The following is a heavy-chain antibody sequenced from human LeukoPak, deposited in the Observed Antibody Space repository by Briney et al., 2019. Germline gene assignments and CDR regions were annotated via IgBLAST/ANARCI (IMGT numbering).Heavy chain of an antibody. CDR3: ASSPVLLWFGELLPPPSD. D-gene: IGHD3-10*01. Sequence: SETLSLTCTVSGYSVSSGYYWGWIRQPPGKGLEWIGSIYHSGRTYYNPSLKSRVTISVDTSKNQFSLKLSSVTAADTAVYYCASSPVLLWFGELLPPPSDWGQGTLVTVSS. V-gene: IGHV4-38-2*02. CDR2: IYHSGRT. J-gene: IGHJ4*02. CDR1: GYSVSSGYY.